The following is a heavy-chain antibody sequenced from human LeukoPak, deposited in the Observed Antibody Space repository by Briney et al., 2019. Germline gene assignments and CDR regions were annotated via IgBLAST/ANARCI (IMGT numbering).Heavy chain of an antibody. CDR2: ISYDESQK. V-gene: IGHV3-30-3*01. D-gene: IGHD6-13*01. Sequence: GGSLRLSCAASGFTLSSFTMHWVRHNPGKGLEWVAVISYDESQKWYADSVKGRFTISRDISKNTLYLEMDSLRGEDTAVYYCARAYDSSWHNFDYWGQGSLVTVSS. J-gene: IGHJ4*02. CDR3: ARAYDSSWHNFDY. CDR1: GFTLSSFT.